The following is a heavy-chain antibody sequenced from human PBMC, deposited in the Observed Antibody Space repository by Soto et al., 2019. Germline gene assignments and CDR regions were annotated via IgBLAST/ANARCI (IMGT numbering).Heavy chain of an antibody. CDR2: ISSSSSTI. V-gene: IGHV3-48*01. CDR3: ARDQSDIVVVVAATDAFDI. Sequence: EVQLVESGGGLVQPGGSLRLSCAASGFTSRSYTMNWLRHPPGQGLEWVSYISSSSSTIYYADSVKGRFTISRDNAKNSLYLQMNSLRAEDTAVYYCARDQSDIVVVVAATDAFDIWGQGTMVTVSS. J-gene: IGHJ3*02. CDR1: GFTSRSYT. D-gene: IGHD2-15*01.